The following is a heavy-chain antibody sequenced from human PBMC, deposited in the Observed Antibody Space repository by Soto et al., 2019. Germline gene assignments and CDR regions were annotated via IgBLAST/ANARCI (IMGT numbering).Heavy chain of an antibody. J-gene: IGHJ5*02. Sequence: GESLNISCKGSGSSVTSYWINLVRQMPGKGLEWMGRIDPSDSYSYYSPSFQGHVTISADKSTTTAYLQWSSLKASDTAMYYCASRVGSGSDVWFDPWGQGTLVTVSS. D-gene: IGHD3-10*01. CDR3: ASRVGSGSDVWFDP. V-gene: IGHV5-10-1*01. CDR2: IDPSDSYS. CDR1: GSSVTSYW.